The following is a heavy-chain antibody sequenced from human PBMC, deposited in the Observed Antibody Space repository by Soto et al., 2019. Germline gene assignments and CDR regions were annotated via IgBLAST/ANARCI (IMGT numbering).Heavy chain of an antibody. V-gene: IGHV1-8*01. CDR1: GYTFTSYD. CDR2: INPNSGNT. D-gene: IGHD6-19*01. Sequence: QVQLVQSGAEVKKPGASVKVSCKASGYTFTSYDINWVRQATGQGLEWMGWINPNSGNTGYAQKFQGRVTMTRSTSISTVYMDLSSLRSEDTAVYYCARVKVAGSSLGYWGQGTLVTVSS. J-gene: IGHJ4*02. CDR3: ARVKVAGSSLGY.